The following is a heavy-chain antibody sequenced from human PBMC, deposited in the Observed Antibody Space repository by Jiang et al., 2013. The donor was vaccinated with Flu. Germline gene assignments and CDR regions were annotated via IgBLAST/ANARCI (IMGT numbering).Heavy chain of an antibody. V-gene: IGHV6-1*01. J-gene: IGHJ4*02. CDR2: TYYRSKWYN. CDR1: GDSVSSNSAA. Sequence: SQTLSLTCAISGDSVSSNSAAWNWIRQSPSRGLEWLGRTYYRSKWYNDYAVSVKSRITINPDTSKNQFSLQLNSVTPEDTAVYYCAREGDYYDSSGYYSAFDYWGQGTLVTVSS. CDR3: AREGDYYDSSGYYSAFDY. D-gene: IGHD3-22*01.